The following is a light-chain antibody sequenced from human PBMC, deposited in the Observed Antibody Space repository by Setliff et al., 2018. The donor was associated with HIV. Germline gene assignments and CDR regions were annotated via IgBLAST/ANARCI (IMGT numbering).Light chain of an antibody. CDR2: YDS. V-gene: IGLV3-21*04. J-gene: IGLJ1*01. CDR1: NIGSAS. CDR3: QVWDSSSDHPFA. Sequence: SYELTQPPSVSVAPGKTARITCEGNNIGSASVHWYQQKPGQAPVVVIYYDSDRPSGIPERFSGSNSGNTATLTISRAEAGDEADYYCQVWDSSSDHPFAFGTGTKVTVL.